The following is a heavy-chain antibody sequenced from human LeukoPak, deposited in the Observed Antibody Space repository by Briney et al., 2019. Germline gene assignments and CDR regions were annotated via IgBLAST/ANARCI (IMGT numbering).Heavy chain of an antibody. J-gene: IGHJ4*02. CDR3: TRDLRYFDWFPVY. D-gene: IGHD3-9*01. V-gene: IGHV3-49*03. CDR2: IRSKAYGGTT. Sequence: GRSLRLSCTASGFTFGDYAMSWFRQAPGKGLEWVGFIRSKAYGGTTEYAASVKGRFTISRDDSKSIAYLQMNSLKTEDTAVYYCTRDLRYFDWFPVYWGQGTLVTVSS. CDR1: GFTFGDYA.